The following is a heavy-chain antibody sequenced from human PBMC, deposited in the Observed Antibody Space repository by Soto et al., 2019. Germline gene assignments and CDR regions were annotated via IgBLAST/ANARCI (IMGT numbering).Heavy chain of an antibody. V-gene: IGHV6-1*01. J-gene: IGHJ6*02. Sequence: PSQTLSLTCDISGDSVSSSSAAWNWIRQSPSRGLEWLGRTYYRSKWIHEYTVSMESRITINPDTSKNQISLHIYSVTAEDTAVYYCAGVVWSRGMDVWGQGTPVTVSS. D-gene: IGHD3-16*01. CDR1: GDSVSSSSAA. CDR2: TYYRSKWIH. CDR3: AGVVWSRGMDV.